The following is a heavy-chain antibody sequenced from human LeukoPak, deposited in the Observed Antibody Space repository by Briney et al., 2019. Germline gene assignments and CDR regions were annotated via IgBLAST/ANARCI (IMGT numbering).Heavy chain of an antibody. CDR2: IRYGGNDE. CDR3: AKDRSESYFYFGF. D-gene: IGHD1-26*01. V-gene: IGHV3-30*02. CDR1: GSTSSSNG. J-gene: IGHJ4*02. Sequence: GGSRRPSCQASGSTSSSNGMHWVRQPQGKGRGWVAFIRYGGNDERYADSVKGRFTISRDNFKNTLYLQMNSLRAEDTAVYYCAKDRSESYFYFGFWGQGTLVTVSS.